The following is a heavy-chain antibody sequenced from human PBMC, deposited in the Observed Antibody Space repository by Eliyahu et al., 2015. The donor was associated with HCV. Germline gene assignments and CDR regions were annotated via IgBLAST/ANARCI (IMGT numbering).Heavy chain of an antibody. CDR1: GFPFIXYY. CDR2: ISSSGSTI. CDR3: ARDFKVGYSSSWRYYYYYGMDV. D-gene: IGHD6-13*01. V-gene: IGHV3-11*01. J-gene: IGHJ6*02. Sequence: QVQLVESGGGLVKPGGSLRLSCXASGFPFIXYYXXWLRQAPGKGREWVSYISSSGSTIYYADSVKGRFTISRDNAKNSLYLQMNSLRAEDTAVYYCARDFKVGYSSSWRYYYYYGMDVWGQGTTVTVSS.